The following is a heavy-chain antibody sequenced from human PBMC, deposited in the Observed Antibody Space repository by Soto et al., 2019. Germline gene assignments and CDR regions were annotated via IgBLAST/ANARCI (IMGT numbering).Heavy chain of an antibody. CDR1: GFTFSSYG. J-gene: IGHJ4*02. CDR2: ISYDGSNK. CDR3: AKSDVALEMATTAVY. D-gene: IGHD1-1*01. Sequence: GGSLRLSCAASGFTFSSYGMHWVRQAPGKGLEWVAVISYDGSNKYYADSVNGRFTISRDNSKNTLYLQMNSLRAEDTAVYYCAKSDVALEMATTAVYWDQGTLVTVSS. V-gene: IGHV3-30*18.